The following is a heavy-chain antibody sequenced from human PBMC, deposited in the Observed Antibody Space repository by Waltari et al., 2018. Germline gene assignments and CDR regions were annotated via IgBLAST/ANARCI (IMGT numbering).Heavy chain of an antibody. CDR2: INHSGST. CDR1: GGSFSGYY. V-gene: IGHV4-34*01. Sequence: QVQLQQWGAGLLKPSETLSLTCAVYGGSFSGYYWSWIRQPPGKGLDWIGEINHSGSTNYNPSLKSRVTISVDTSKNQFSLKLSSVTAADTAVYYCARGKGWELLRLKAFDIWGQGTMVTVSS. J-gene: IGHJ3*02. D-gene: IGHD1-26*01. CDR3: ARGKGWELLRLKAFDI.